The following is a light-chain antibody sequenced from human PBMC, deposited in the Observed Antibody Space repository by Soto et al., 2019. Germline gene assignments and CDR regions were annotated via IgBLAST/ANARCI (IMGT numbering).Light chain of an antibody. CDR3: CSYAGSYNFV. Sequence: QSALTQPRSVSGSPGQSVTISCTGTSSDVGGFDYVSWYQQHPGKAPKLIIHDVNKRPSGVPDRFSGSKSVNTASLTISGLQAADEADYYCCSYAGSYNFVFGSGTKLTVL. CDR2: DVN. V-gene: IGLV2-11*01. J-gene: IGLJ1*01. CDR1: SSDVGGFDY.